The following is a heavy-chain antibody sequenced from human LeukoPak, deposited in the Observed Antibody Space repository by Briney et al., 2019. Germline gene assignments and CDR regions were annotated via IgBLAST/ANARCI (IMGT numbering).Heavy chain of an antibody. J-gene: IGHJ4*02. CDR3: ARDKGGMVPFDH. D-gene: IGHD3-10*01. Sequence: GGSLRLSCAASGFTFSSYSMNWVRQAPGKGLEWVSSISSSSSYIYYADSVKGRFTISRDNAKNSLYLQMNSLRPEDTAMYFCARDKGGMVPFDHWGQGTLVTVSS. CDR1: GFTFSSYS. V-gene: IGHV3-21*01. CDR2: ISSSSSYI.